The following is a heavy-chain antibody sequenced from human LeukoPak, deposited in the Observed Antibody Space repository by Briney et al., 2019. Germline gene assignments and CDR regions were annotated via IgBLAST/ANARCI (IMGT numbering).Heavy chain of an antibody. D-gene: IGHD4-17*01. CDR3: ARDRGSTTDYSFDY. V-gene: IGHV3-48*02. Sequence: GGSLRLSCAASGFTFSSYRMNWVRQAPGRGLEWVSYISRGSTTIYYADSVKGRFTISRDNAKNSLYLQINSLRDEDTAVYYCARDRGSTTDYSFDYWGQGTLVTVSS. J-gene: IGHJ4*02. CDR2: ISRGSTTI. CDR1: GFTFSSYR.